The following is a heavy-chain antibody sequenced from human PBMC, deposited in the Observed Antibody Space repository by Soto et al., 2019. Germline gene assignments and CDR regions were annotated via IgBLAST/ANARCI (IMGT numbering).Heavy chain of an antibody. Sequence: PSETLSLTCTVSGGSVSSGSYYWSWIRQPPGKGLEWIGYIYYSGSTNYNPSLKSRVTISVDTSKNQFSLKLSSVTAADTAVYYCASRSRSYSYYYYYGMDVWGQGTTVTVSS. CDR3: ASRSRSYSYYYYYGMDV. CDR1: GGSVSSGSYY. D-gene: IGHD1-26*01. CDR2: IYYSGST. J-gene: IGHJ6*02. V-gene: IGHV4-61*01.